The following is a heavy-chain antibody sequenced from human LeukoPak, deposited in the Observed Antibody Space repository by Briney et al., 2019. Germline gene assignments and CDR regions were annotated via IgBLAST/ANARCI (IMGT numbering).Heavy chain of an antibody. CDR3: ARTPLWFGDQTDY. D-gene: IGHD3-10*01. Sequence: ASETLSLTCTVSGGSISSRSYYWGWIRQPPGKGLEWIGSIYYSGSTYYNPSLKSRVTISVDTSKNQFSLKLSSVTAADTAVYYCARTPLWFGDQTDYWGQGTLVTVSS. CDR1: GGSISSRSYY. J-gene: IGHJ4*02. V-gene: IGHV4-39*01. CDR2: IYYSGST.